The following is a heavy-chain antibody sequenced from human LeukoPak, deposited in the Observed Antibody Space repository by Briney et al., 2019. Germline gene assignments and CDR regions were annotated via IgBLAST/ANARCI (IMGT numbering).Heavy chain of an antibody. D-gene: IGHD3-22*01. CDR2: ISAYNGNT. V-gene: IGHV1-18*01. J-gene: IGHJ6*03. Sequence: ASVKVSCKASGYTFTSHGISWVRQAPGQGLEWMGWISAYNGNTNYAQKLQGRVTMTTDTSTSTAYMELRSLRSDDTAVYYCARELTYYYDSSGYKYYYYYYMDVWGKGTTVTVSS. CDR1: GYTFTSHG. CDR3: ARELTYYYDSSGYKYYYYYYMDV.